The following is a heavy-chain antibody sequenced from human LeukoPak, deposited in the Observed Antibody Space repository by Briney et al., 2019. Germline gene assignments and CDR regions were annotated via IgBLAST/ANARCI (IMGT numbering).Heavy chain of an antibody. CDR3: ARSKGYYYGMDV. J-gene: IGHJ6*02. CDR1: GFTVSSNS. CDR2: IYSGGST. Sequence: QPGGSLRLSCAASGFTVSSNSMSWVRQAPGKGLEWVSVIYSGGSTYYADSVKGRFTISRDNSKNTLYLQMNSLRAEDTAVYYCARSKGYYYGMDVWGQGTTVTVSS. V-gene: IGHV3-66*01.